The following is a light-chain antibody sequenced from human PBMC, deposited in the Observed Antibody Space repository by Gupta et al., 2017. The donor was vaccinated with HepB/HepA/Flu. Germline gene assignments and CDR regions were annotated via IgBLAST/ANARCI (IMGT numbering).Light chain of an antibody. CDR2: EDN. CDR3: QSYDSSNGEGRWV. V-gene: IGLV6-57*03. Sequence: NFMLTQPHSVSESPGKTVTISCTRSSGSIASNYVQWYQQRPGSAPTTVIYEDNQRPSGVPDRFSGSIDSSSNSASLTISGLKTEDEADYYCQSYDSSNGEGRWVFGGGTKLTVL. CDR1: SGSIASNY. J-gene: IGLJ3*02.